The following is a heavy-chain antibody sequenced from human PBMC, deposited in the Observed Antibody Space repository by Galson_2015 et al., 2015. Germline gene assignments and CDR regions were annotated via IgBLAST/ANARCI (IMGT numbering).Heavy chain of an antibody. Sequence: PALVKPTQTLTLTCTFSGFSLNTRGVGVAWIRQPPGKALEWLALIYWDDDQRYSPSLRSRLTIIKDASRNQVVLTLTNMDPVDTATYYCAHRLGTYSTRGPFDLWGQGTLVTVSS. V-gene: IGHV2-5*02. D-gene: IGHD6-13*01. J-gene: IGHJ4*02. CDR2: IYWDDDQ. CDR1: GFSLNTRGVG. CDR3: AHRLGTYSTRGPFDL.